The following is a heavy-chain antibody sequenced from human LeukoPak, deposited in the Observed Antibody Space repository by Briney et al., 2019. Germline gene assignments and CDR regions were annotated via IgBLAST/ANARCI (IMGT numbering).Heavy chain of an antibody. CDR1: GFIFSDYS. Sequence: GGSLRLSCVASGFIFSDYSMDWVRQAPGKGLEWVSSISGSSRDIYYTDSVKGRFAVSRDNTKNSLYLQMNSLRAEDTAVYYCTREDELSSIDYWGQGSLVTVSS. CDR2: ISGSSRDI. V-gene: IGHV3-21*01. D-gene: IGHD2/OR15-2a*01. CDR3: TREDELSSIDY. J-gene: IGHJ4*02.